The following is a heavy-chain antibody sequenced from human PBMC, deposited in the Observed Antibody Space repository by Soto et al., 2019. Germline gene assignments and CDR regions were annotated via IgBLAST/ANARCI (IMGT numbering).Heavy chain of an antibody. Sequence: QVQLVQSGAEVKKPGASVKVSCKAAGYTFTGYYMHWVRQAPGQGLEWMGWINPNSGGTNFAQKFQGRVTTTRDTSISTADMELSRLRSDDTAVDYCARELMTTDHNWFDPWGQGAMVTVS. CDR1: GYTFTGYY. V-gene: IGHV1-2*02. D-gene: IGHD4-17*01. J-gene: IGHJ5*02. CDR3: ARELMTTDHNWFDP. CDR2: INPNSGGT.